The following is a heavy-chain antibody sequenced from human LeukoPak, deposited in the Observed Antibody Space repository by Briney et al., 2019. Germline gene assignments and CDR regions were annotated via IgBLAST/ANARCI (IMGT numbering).Heavy chain of an antibody. CDR1: GYTFTSYG. CDR2: ISAYNGNT. D-gene: IGHD3-10*01. V-gene: IGHV1-18*01. CDR3: ARDRAESYGSGSYYLGHLHPPNWFDP. J-gene: IGHJ5*02. Sequence: GASVKVSCKASGYTFTSYGISWVRQAPGQGLEWMGWISAYNGNTNYAQKLQGRVTMTTDTSTSTAYMELRSLRSDDTAVYYCARDRAESYGSGSYYLGHLHPPNWFDPWGQGTLVTVSS.